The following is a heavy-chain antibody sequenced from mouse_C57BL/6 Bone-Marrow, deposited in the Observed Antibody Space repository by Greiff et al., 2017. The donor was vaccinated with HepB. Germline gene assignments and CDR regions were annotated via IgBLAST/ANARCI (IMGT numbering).Heavy chain of an antibody. CDR3: ASGGQWDYDAPFAY. CDR2: IDPSDSYT. J-gene: IGHJ3*01. D-gene: IGHD2-4*01. Sequence: VQLQQPGAELVRPGTSVKLSCKASGYTFTSYWMHWVKQRPGQGLEWIGVIDPSDSYTNYNQKFKGKATLTVDTSSSTAYMQLSSLTSEDSAVYYCASGGQWDYDAPFAYWGQGTLVTVSA. CDR1: GYTFTSYW. V-gene: IGHV1-59*01.